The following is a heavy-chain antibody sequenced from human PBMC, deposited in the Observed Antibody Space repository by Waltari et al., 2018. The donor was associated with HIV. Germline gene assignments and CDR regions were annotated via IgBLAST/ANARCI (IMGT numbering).Heavy chain of an antibody. CDR3: VKSHCSGGRCYPSYYDY. J-gene: IGHJ4*02. CDR1: GFTFEESA. V-gene: IGHV3-9*01. Sequence: EVQLVDSGGGLVQPGRSLTLSCAASGFTFEESAMHWVRQAPGDCVGWVSGIRGNGGSIGYADSVKGRFTIARDNAKSSLYLQMNSLRADDTALYYCVKSHCSGGRCYPSYYDYWGQGTLVTVSS. D-gene: IGHD2-15*01. CDR2: IRGNGGSI.